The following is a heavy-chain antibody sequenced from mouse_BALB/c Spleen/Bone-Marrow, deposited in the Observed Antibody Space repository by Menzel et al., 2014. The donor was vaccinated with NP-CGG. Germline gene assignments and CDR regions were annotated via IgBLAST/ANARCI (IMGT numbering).Heavy chain of an antibody. CDR1: GFTFSSYG. Sequence: EVQGVESGGGLVQPGGSRKLSCAASGFTFSSYGMSWVRQTPDKRLELVATINSNGGSTYYPDSVKGRFTISRDTAKNTLYLQMSSLKSEETAMYYCVRGNYGNYVDYFDFWGQGTTLTVSS. D-gene: IGHD2-1*01. J-gene: IGHJ2*01. CDR2: INSNGGST. CDR3: VRGNYGNYVDYFDF. V-gene: IGHV5-6-3*01.